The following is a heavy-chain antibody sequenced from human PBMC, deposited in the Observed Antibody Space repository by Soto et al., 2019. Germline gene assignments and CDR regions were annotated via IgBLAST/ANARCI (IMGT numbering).Heavy chain of an antibody. CDR2: IWYDGSNK. D-gene: IGHD3-10*01. CDR3: AVYYYGSGSSLEPYYYYYGMDV. Sequence: QVQLVESGGGVVQPGRSLRLSCAASGFTLSIYGMHWVRQAPGKGLEWVAVIWYDGSNKYYADSVKGRFTISRDNSKNTLYLQMNSLRAEDTAVYYCAVYYYGSGSSLEPYYYYYGMDVWGQGTTVTVSS. CDR1: GFTLSIYG. V-gene: IGHV3-33*01. J-gene: IGHJ6*02.